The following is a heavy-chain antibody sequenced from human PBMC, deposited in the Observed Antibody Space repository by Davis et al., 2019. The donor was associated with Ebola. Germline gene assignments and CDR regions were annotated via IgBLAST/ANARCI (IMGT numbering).Heavy chain of an antibody. J-gene: IGHJ4*02. D-gene: IGHD2-21*02. CDR2: ISGSGGST. Sequence: GESLKISCAASGFTFSSYAMSWARQAPGKGLEWVSAISGSGGSTYYADSVKGRFTISRDNSKNTVYLQMSSLRAEDTAVYYCARATARNSHLDYWGQGTLVTVSS. CDR3: ARATARNSHLDY. V-gene: IGHV3-23*01. CDR1: GFTFSSYA.